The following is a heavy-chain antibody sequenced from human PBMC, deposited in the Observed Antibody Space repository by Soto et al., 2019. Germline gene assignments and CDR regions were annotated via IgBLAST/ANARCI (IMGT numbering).Heavy chain of an antibody. CDR2: INHSGST. CDR1: GGSFSGYY. V-gene: IGHV4-34*01. Sequence: SETLSLTCAVYGGSFSGYYWSWIRQPPGKGLEWIGEINHSGSTNYNPSLKSRVTISVDTSKNQFSLKLSSVTAADTAVYYCARGSIVGAARYYFDYWGQGTLVTVSS. D-gene: IGHD1-26*01. J-gene: IGHJ4*02. CDR3: ARGSIVGAARYYFDY.